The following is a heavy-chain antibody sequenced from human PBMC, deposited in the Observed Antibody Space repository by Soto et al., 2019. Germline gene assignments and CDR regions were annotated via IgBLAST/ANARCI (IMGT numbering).Heavy chain of an antibody. D-gene: IGHD3-3*01. Sequence: ASVKVSCKASGYSFTKYHMHWVRQAPGQGLEWMGWINPASGVTNQAQKFQGRVTMTRDTSITTTYLELNSLTSDDTAVYYCARDETIFGVVAPPNWFDPWGQGTLVTVSS. V-gene: IGHV1-2*02. J-gene: IGHJ5*02. CDR2: INPASGVT. CDR3: ARDETIFGVVAPPNWFDP. CDR1: GYSFTKYH.